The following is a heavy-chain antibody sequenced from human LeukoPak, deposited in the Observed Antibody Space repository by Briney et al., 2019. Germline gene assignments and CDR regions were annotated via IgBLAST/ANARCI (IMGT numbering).Heavy chain of an antibody. CDR1: GFTVSSNY. CDR3: AKGARQQLIDF. J-gene: IGHJ4*02. D-gene: IGHD6-13*01. V-gene: IGHV3-23*01. CDR2: ISGSGADT. Sequence: PGGSLRLSCAASGFTVSSNYMSWVRQAPGKGLEWVSSISGSGADTFYADSVRGRFTISRDNSKNTLYLQMNSLRAEDTAVYYCAKGARQQLIDFWGQGTLVTVSS.